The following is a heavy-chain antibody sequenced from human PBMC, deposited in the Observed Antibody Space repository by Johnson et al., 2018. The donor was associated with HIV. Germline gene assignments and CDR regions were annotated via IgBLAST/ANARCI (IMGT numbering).Heavy chain of an antibody. D-gene: IGHD5-24*01. J-gene: IGHJ3*02. CDR2: MSYDGSKE. V-gene: IGHV3-30-3*01. CDR1: GFSLSDYA. CDR3: ARDTGDGLQRGAFDI. Sequence: QVQLVESGGGVVQPGRSLRLSCAASGFSLSDYAIHWVRQAPVKGLEWVGVMSYDGSKENYADSVKGRFTISRDNSKKTVYLQMNTLRPEDTAVYYCARDTGDGLQRGAFDIWGQGTMVTVSS.